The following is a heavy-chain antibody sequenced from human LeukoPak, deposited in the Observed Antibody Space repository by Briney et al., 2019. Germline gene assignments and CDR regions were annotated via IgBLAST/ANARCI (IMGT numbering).Heavy chain of an antibody. CDR1: GFTFSSYA. D-gene: IGHD3-22*01. CDR2: ISGSGGST. V-gene: IGHV3-23*01. Sequence: GGSLRLSCAASGFTFSSYAMSRVRQAPGKGLEWVSGISGSGGSTYYADSVKGRFTISRDNSKNTLYLQMNSLRAEDTAVYYCAKGSGYYPEGSDYWGQGTLVTVSS. J-gene: IGHJ4*02. CDR3: AKGSGYYPEGSDY.